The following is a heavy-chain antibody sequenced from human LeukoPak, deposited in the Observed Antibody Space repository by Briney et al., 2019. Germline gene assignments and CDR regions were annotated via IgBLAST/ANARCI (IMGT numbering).Heavy chain of an antibody. V-gene: IGHV3-23*01. J-gene: IGHJ5*02. CDR2: ISGSDVRT. Sequence: GGSLRLSCAASGFTFSSYAMNWVRQAPGKGLEWVSTISGSDVRTYYADSVKGRFTISRDNSKNTVHLQMNSLRAEDTAVCYCAKRVFGVVSNWFDPWGQGTLVTVSS. CDR3: AKRVFGVVSNWFDP. CDR1: GFTFSSYA. D-gene: IGHD3-3*01.